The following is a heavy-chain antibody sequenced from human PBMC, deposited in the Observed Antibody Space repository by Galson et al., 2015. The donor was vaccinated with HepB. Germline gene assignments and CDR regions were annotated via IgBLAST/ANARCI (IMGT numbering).Heavy chain of an antibody. D-gene: IGHD4-17*01. CDR3: ARVYGDDTLDY. J-gene: IGHJ4*02. CDR1: GYTFTSYA. CDR2: IWYDGSNK. V-gene: IGHV3-33*01. Sequence: SCKASGYTFTSYAMHWVRQAPGKGLEWVAVIWYDGSNKYYADSVKGRFTISRDNSKNTLYLQMNSLRAEDTAVYYCARVYGDDTLDYWGQGTLVTVSS.